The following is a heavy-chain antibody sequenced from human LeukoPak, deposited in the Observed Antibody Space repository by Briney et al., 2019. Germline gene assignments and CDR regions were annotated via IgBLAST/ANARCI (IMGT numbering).Heavy chain of an antibody. D-gene: IGHD1-7*01. V-gene: IGHV3-23*01. CDR3: ASQLTGTHDY. CDR1: GFTFSSYA. Sequence: GGSLRLSCAASGFTFSSYAMNWVRQAPGKGLEWVSFISGSAGSTYYADSVKGRFTISRDNSKNTLYLQMNSLRAEDTAVYYCASQLTGTHDYWGQGTLVTVSS. J-gene: IGHJ4*02. CDR2: ISGSAGST.